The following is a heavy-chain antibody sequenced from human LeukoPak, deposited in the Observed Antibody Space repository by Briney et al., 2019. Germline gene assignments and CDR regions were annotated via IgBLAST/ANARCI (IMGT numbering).Heavy chain of an antibody. J-gene: IGHJ6*03. V-gene: IGHV4-4*07. CDR3: ARVGRVAVAGTSYYYFYMDV. Sequence: SETLSLTCIVSGGSISSYYWSWIRQPAGKGLEWIGRIIASGSTDYNPSLNSRVTMSLDTSKNQFSLKLSSVTAADTAVYYCARVGRVAVAGTSYYYFYMDVWGTGTTVTVSS. CDR2: IIASGST. CDR1: GGSISSYY. D-gene: IGHD6-19*01.